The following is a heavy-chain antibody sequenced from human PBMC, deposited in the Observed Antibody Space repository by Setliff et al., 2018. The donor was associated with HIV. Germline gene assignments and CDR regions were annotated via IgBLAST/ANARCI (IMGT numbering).Heavy chain of an antibody. D-gene: IGHD6-13*01. Sequence: SETLSLTCTVSGGSISSGVSYWSWIRQLPGKGLEWIGYIYYSGSTYYNPSLKSRLTISVDTSKNQFSLRLSSVTAADTAIYYCARVPTSSWYVTTQRTKEYFQQWGQGTLVTVSS. V-gene: IGHV4-31*03. CDR2: IYYSGST. CDR3: ARVPTSSWYVTTQRTKEYFQQ. CDR1: GGSISSGVSY. J-gene: IGHJ1*01.